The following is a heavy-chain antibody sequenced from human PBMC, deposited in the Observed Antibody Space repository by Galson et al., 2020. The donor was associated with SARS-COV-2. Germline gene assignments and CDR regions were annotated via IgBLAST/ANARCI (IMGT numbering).Heavy chain of an antibody. CDR1: GFTISSNY. Sequence: GESLKISCAASGFTISSNYMSWVRQAPGKGLEWVSIIYSGANTYYADSVKGRFTISRDNSKNTLYLQMNSLRAEDTAVYYCTRESLAARRAFDIWGQGTMVIVSS. J-gene: IGHJ3*02. CDR2: IYSGANT. V-gene: IGHV3-53*01. CDR3: TRESLAARRAFDI. D-gene: IGHD6-6*01.